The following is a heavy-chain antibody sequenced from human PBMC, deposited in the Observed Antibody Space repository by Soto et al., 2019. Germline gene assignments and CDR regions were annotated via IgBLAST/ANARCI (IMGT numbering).Heavy chain of an antibody. Sequence: SSETLSRTCTLSGGSISSYYWSWMRQPPGKGLEWIGYIYYSGSTNYNPSLKSRVTISVDTSKNQFSLKLSSVTAADTAVYYCAREEGFGEAPRAAYYYGMGAWGYGSLVTV. V-gene: IGHV4-59*01. J-gene: IGHJ6*02. CDR2: IYYSGST. D-gene: IGHD3-10*01. CDR1: GGSISSYY. CDR3: AREEGFGEAPRAAYYYGMGA.